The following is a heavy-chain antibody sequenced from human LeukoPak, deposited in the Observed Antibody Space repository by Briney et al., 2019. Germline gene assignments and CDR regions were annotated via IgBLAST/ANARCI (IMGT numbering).Heavy chain of an antibody. CDR2: ISGSGGRR. J-gene: IGHJ4*02. D-gene: IGHD6-13*01. Sequence: PGGSLRPSCAASGFTFSSYAMSWVRQAPGKGLEWVSAISGSGGRRYYADSVKGRVTFSRDDPKNTLYLQMNSLMAEDTAIYFCARLLTGGIAAASSFDYWGQGTLVTVSS. V-gene: IGHV3-23*01. CDR3: ARLLTGGIAAASSFDY. CDR1: GFTFSSYA.